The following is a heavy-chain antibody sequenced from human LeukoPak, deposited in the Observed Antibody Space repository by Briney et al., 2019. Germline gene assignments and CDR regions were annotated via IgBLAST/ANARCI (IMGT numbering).Heavy chain of an antibody. V-gene: IGHV3-66*01. CDR2: IYSGGDS. D-gene: IGHD6-13*01. CDR1: GFTVSSNY. J-gene: IGHJ4*02. Sequence: GGSLRLSCAASGFTVSSNYMSWVRQAPGKGLEWVSVIYSGGDSYYADSVRGRFIISRDNSKNTLYLQMNSLTAEDTAVYYCARGGSSWYLFDYWGQGTLVTVSS. CDR3: ARGGSSWYLFDY.